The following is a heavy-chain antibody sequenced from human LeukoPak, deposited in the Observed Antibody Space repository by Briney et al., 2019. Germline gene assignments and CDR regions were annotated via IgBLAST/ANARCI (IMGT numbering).Heavy chain of an antibody. J-gene: IGHJ4*02. V-gene: IGHV4-34*01. D-gene: IGHD5-12*01. CDR2: INHSGST. Sequence: SETLSLTCAVYGGSFSGYYWSWIRQPPGKGLEWIGEINHSGSTNYNPSLKSRVTISVDTSKNQFSLKLSSVTAADTAVYYCARGTGWLRSLYYFDYWGQGTVVTVSS. CDR3: ARGTGWLRSLYYFDY. CDR1: GGSFSGYY.